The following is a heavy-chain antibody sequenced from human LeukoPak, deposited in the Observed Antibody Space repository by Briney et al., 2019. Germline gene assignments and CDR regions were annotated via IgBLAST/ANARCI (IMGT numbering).Heavy chain of an antibody. D-gene: IGHD1-26*01. CDR2: IKQDGSEK. V-gene: IGHV3-7*03. Sequence: PGGSLRLSCAASGFTFSSYWMSWVRQAPGKGLEWVANIKQDGSEKYYVDSVKGRFTISRDNSKNTLYLQMNSLRAEDTAVYYCAKDRSGYFDYWGQGTLVTVSS. CDR1: GFTFSSYW. CDR3: AKDRSGYFDY. J-gene: IGHJ4*02.